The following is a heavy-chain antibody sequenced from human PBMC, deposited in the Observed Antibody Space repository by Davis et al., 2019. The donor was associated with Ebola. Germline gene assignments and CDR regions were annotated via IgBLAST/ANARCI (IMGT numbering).Heavy chain of an antibody. CDR1: GYTFTSYG. V-gene: IGHV1-18*01. CDR3: AGRSSGWYPGFEYYYYYGMDV. D-gene: IGHD6-19*01. CDR2: ISAYNGNT. Sequence: AASVKVSCKASGYTFTSYGISWARQAPGQGLEWMGWISAYNGNTNYAQKLQGRVTMTTDTSTSTAYMELRSLRSDDTAVYYCAGRSSGWYPGFEYYYYYGMDVWGQGTTVTVSS. J-gene: IGHJ6*02.